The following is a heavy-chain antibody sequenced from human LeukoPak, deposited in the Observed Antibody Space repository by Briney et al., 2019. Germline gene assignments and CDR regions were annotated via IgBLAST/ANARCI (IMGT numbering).Heavy chain of an antibody. V-gene: IGHV3-23*01. J-gene: IGHJ4*02. CDR1: GFTFSSYG. CDR2: ISGSGGST. D-gene: IGHD3-9*01. CDR3: AKDRDVFDWLLIFDY. Sequence: GGSLRLSCAASGFTFSSYGMSWVRQAPGKGLEWVSVISGSGGSTYYADSVKGRFTISRDNSKNTLYLQMNRLRAEDTAVYYCAKDRDVFDWLLIFDYWGEGTLVTVSS.